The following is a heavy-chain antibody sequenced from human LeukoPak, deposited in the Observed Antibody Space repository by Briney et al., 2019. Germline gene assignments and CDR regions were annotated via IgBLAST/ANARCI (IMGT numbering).Heavy chain of an antibody. Sequence: GGSLRLSRAASGFTFSTYWMHWVRQAPGKGLVWVSRIKSDGSSTSYADSVKGRFTISRDNARNTLFLQMNSLRAEDTAVYYCARYYYDSSRGAYWGQGILVTVSS. J-gene: IGHJ4*02. CDR2: IKSDGSST. V-gene: IGHV3-74*01. CDR1: GFTFSTYW. D-gene: IGHD3-22*01. CDR3: ARYYYDSSRGAY.